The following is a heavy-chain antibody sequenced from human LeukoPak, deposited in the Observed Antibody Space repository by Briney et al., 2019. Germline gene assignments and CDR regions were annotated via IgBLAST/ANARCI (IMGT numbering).Heavy chain of an antibody. Sequence: GGTLRLSCAASGFTFSSYGLSWVRQAPGKGLEWVSSISSSSDYIYYADSVKGRFTISRDNAKNSLYLQMKSLRAEDTAVYYCARGKTSQNIVTRKTYNWFDPWGQGALVTVSS. CDR3: ARGKTSQNIVTRKTYNWFDP. J-gene: IGHJ5*02. V-gene: IGHV3-21*01. CDR1: GFTFSSYG. D-gene: IGHD2/OR15-2a*01. CDR2: ISSSSDYI.